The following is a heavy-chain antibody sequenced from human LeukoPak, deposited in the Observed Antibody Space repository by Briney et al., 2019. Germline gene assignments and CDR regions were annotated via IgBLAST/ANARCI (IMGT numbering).Heavy chain of an antibody. Sequence: RASVKVSCKASGYTFTSYGISWVRQAPGQGLEWMGWISAYNGNTNYAQKLQGRVTMTTDTSTSTAYMELRSLRSDDTAVYYCAREIYLTIFGGGGMDVWGQGTTVTVSS. CDR2: ISAYNGNT. J-gene: IGHJ6*02. V-gene: IGHV1-18*01. CDR1: GYTFTSYG. D-gene: IGHD3-3*01. CDR3: AREIYLTIFGGGGMDV.